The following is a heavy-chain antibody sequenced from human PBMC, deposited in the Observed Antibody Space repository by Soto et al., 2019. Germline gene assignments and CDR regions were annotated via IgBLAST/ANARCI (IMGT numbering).Heavy chain of an antibody. CDR2: INHSVST. D-gene: IGHD5-18*01. V-gene: IGHV4-34*01. J-gene: IGHJ5*02. Sequence: SETLSLTCAVYGVSFSDYYWSWIRQPPGKGLEWIGEINHSVSTNYNQSLKSRVTISVDTSKNQFSLKLSSVTAADTAVYYCAGFFGYRYGRVDPWGQGTLVTVSS. CDR3: AGFFGYRYGRVDP. CDR1: GVSFSDYY.